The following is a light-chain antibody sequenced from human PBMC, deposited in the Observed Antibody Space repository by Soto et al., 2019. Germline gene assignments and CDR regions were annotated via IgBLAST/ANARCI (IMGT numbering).Light chain of an antibody. CDR3: QQNDNLPLT. CDR1: QDISKY. Sequence: DIQMTQSPYSLSASVGDRETITCQASQDISKYLHWYQQKPGKAPTLLIYAASNSGTGVPSSFSGSGSETDFTFIISSLQPEDIATYYCQQNDNLPLTFGGGTKVEIK. V-gene: IGKV1-33*01. J-gene: IGKJ4*01. CDR2: AAS.